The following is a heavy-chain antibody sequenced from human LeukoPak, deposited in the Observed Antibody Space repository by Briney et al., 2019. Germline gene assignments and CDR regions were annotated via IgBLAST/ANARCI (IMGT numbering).Heavy chain of an antibody. CDR3: ARSRVCSSTSCYYYYYYMDV. Sequence: GGSLRLSCAASGFTFSSCWMSWVRQAPGKGLEWVANIKQDGSEKYYVDSVKGRFTISRDNAKNSLYLQMNSLRAEDTAVYYCARSRVCSSTSCYYYYYYMDVWGKGTTVTISS. CDR2: IKQDGSEK. D-gene: IGHD2-2*01. CDR1: GFTFSSCW. V-gene: IGHV3-7*01. J-gene: IGHJ6*03.